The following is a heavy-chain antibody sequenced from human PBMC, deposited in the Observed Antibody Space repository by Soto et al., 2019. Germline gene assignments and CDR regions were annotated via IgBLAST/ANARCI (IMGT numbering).Heavy chain of an antibody. J-gene: IGHJ4*02. V-gene: IGHV3-7*03. Sequence: EVQLVESGGGLVQPGGSLRLSCAASGFTFSSYWMSWVRQAPGKGLEWVANIKQDGSEKYYVDSVKGRFTISRDNAKNSLYLQMNSLRAEVTAVYYCARTPIVLMVYATRFDYWGQGTLVTVSS. CDR3: ARTPIVLMVYATRFDY. CDR2: IKQDGSEK. D-gene: IGHD2-8*01. CDR1: GFTFSSYW.